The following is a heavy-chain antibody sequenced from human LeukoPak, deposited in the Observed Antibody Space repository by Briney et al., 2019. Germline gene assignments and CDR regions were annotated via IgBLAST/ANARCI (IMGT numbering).Heavy chain of an antibody. CDR3: ARGYSYGFYNWFDP. J-gene: IGHJ5*02. CDR2: ISGSGST. D-gene: IGHD5-18*01. V-gene: IGHV4-4*07. CDR1: GDSISYFY. Sequence: PSETLSLTCSVSGDSISYFYWSWIRQAAGKGLEWIGRISGSGSTDYNASLKSRVTMSVDTSKNQFSLKVSSVTAADTAVYYCARGYSYGFYNWFDPWGQGTLVTVSS.